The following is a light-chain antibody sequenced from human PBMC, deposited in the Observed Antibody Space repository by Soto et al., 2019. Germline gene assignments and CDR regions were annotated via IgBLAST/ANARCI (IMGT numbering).Light chain of an antibody. CDR1: SSDVGAYNY. J-gene: IGLJ1*01. CDR2: EVS. V-gene: IGLV2-14*01. Sequence: HSALAQPASVSGPPGQSITISCAGTSSDVGAYNYVSWYQQHPGKAPKLMIYEVSNRPSGVSNRLSGSKSGNTASLTISGLQAEDEADYYCSSYISSSTLVFGTGTKVTVL. CDR3: SSYISSSTLV.